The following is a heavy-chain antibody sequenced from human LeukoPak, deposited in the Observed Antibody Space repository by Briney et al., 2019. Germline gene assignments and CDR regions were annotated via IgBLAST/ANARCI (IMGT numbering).Heavy chain of an antibody. V-gene: IGHV4-59*01. CDR1: GGSISSYY. D-gene: IGHD3-10*01. CDR3: AMHLVPGSYPDGFAI. Sequence: SETLSLTCTVSGGSISSYYWSWIRQPPGTGLEWIASIYYSGSTNYNTSFKSRVTISVDTSKNQFSLRLSAVTAAATALYYCAMHLVPGSYPDGFAISGQGTMVSVSS. CDR2: IYYSGST. J-gene: IGHJ3*02.